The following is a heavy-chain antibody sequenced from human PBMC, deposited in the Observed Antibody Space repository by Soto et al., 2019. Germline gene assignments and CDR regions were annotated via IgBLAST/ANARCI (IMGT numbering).Heavy chain of an antibody. CDR2: ISSSSSYI. J-gene: IGHJ3*02. V-gene: IGHV3-21*01. CDR1: GFTFSSYS. CDR3: ARGSLAGLYAFDI. D-gene: IGHD6-19*01. Sequence: GGSLRLSCAASGFTFSSYSMNWVRQAPGKGLEWVSSISSSSSYIYYADSVKGRFTISRDNAKNSLYLQMNSLRAEDTAVYYCARGSLAGLYAFDIWGQGTMVTVSS.